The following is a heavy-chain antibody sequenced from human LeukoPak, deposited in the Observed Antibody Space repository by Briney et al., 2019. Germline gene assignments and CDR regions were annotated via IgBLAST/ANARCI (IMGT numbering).Heavy chain of an antibody. D-gene: IGHD3-3*01. CDR2: IYHSGST. J-gene: IGHJ4*02. CDR3: ARGIRIHYDFWSGYYLPYYFDY. Sequence: SGTLSLTCAVSGGSISSSNWWSWVRQPPGKGLEWIGEIYHSGSTNYNASLKSRVTISVDKSKNQFSLKLSSVTAADTAVYYCARGIRIHYDFWSGYYLPYYFDYWGQGTLVTVSS. V-gene: IGHV4-4*02. CDR1: GGSISSSNW.